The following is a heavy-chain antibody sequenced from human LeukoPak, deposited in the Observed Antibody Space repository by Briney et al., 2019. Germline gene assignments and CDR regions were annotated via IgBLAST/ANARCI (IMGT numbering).Heavy chain of an antibody. J-gene: IGHJ3*02. CDR2: IKQDGSEK. CDR3: ARSGSKNSSSWYDAFDI. D-gene: IGHD6-13*01. Sequence: SGGSLRLSCAASGFTFSSYWMSWVRQAPGKGLEWVANIKQDGSEKYYVDSVKGRFTISRDNAKNSLYLQTNSLRAEDTAVYYCARSGSKNSSSWYDAFDIWGQGTMVTVSS. CDR1: GFTFSSYW. V-gene: IGHV3-7*01.